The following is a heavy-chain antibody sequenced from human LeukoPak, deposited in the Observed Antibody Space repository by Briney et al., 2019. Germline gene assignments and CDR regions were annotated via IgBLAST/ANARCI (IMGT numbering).Heavy chain of an antibody. CDR1: GFTFSSYS. J-gene: IGHJ4*02. CDR2: ISSSSSYI. D-gene: IGHD6-13*01. Sequence: GGFLRLSCAASGFTFSSYSMNWVRQAPGKGLEWVSSISSSSSYIYYADSVKGRFTISRDNAKNSLYLQMNSLRAEDTAVYYCAGAMGSSSFSSDYWGQGTLVTVSS. V-gene: IGHV3-21*01. CDR3: AGAMGSSSFSSDY.